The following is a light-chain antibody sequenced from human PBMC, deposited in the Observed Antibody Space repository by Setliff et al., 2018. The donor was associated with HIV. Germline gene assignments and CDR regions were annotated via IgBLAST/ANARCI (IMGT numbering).Light chain of an antibody. Sequence: QSALTQPASVSGSPGQSITISCTGTSSDVGGYNYVSWYQQHPGKAPKLIIYEVRNRPSGVSNRFSGSKSGNTASLTISGLQAEDEADYYCCSYAGSYTFEVFGTGTKVTVL. CDR3: CSYAGSYTFEV. CDR2: EVR. J-gene: IGLJ1*01. V-gene: IGLV2-14*01. CDR1: SSDVGGYNY.